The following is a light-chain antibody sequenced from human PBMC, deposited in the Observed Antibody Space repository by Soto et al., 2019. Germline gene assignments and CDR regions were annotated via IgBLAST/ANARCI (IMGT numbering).Light chain of an antibody. J-gene: IGKJ3*01. CDR2: GAS. Sequence: EIVLTQSPGTLSLSPGEQATLSCRASQSVYSNYLAWYQQKPGQAPTLLIYGASSRATGIPDMFSGSGSGTDFTLTINRLGPEDFAVYFCQQYGSSPPTFVPGTKVDI. CDR3: QQYGSSPPT. CDR1: QSVYSNY. V-gene: IGKV3-20*01.